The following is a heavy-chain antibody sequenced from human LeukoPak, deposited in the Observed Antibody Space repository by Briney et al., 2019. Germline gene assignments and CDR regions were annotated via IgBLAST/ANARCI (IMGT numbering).Heavy chain of an antibody. CDR1: GFTFSPYA. CDR2: ISNDGSKK. V-gene: IGHV3-30*18. D-gene: IGHD2-2*03. J-gene: IGHJ4*02. Sequence: GGSLRLSCAAPGFTFSPYAMHWVRQAPGKGLEWVALISNDGSKKYYAGSVKGRFTIPRDNSKNTLDLQMNSLRAEDTAVYYCAKDGYCSSTSCYPNHFDSWGQGTLVTVSS. CDR3: AKDGYCSSTSCYPNHFDS.